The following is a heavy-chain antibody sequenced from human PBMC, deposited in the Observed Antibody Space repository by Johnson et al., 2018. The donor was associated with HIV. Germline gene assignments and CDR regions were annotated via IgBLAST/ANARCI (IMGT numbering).Heavy chain of an antibody. Sequence: VLLVESGGDVVRPGGSLRISCVASGITVNTNYMSWVRRAPGKGLEWVSVIFSVGNTYYADSVKGRFTISRDNSKNTLYLQMNSLRAEDTAVYFCARDRRYYDSSGYYHDAFDIWGQGTMVTVSS. CDR3: ARDRRYYDSSGYYHDAFDI. D-gene: IGHD3-22*01. CDR2: IFSVGNT. CDR1: GITVNTNY. V-gene: IGHV3-66*01. J-gene: IGHJ3*02.